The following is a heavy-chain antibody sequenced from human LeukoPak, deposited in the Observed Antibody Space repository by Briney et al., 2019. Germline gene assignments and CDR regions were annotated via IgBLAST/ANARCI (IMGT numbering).Heavy chain of an antibody. V-gene: IGHV4-34*01. D-gene: IGHD6-19*01. J-gene: IGHJ4*02. CDR3: ARSSIAVAGHFDY. CDR2: INHSGST. CDR1: GGSFSGYY. Sequence: SETLSLTCAVYGGSFSGYYWSWIRQPPVKGLEWIGEINHSGSTNYNPSLKSRVTISVDTSKNQFSLKLSSVTAADTAVYYCARSSIAVAGHFDYWGQGTLVTVSS.